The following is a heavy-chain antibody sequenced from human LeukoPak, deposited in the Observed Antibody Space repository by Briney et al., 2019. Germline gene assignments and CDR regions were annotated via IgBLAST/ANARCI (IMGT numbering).Heavy chain of an antibody. J-gene: IGHJ5*02. D-gene: IGHD2-15*01. CDR1: SGSFSGYY. CDR2: INHSGST. V-gene: IGHV4-34*01. Sequence: SETLSLTRAVYSGSFSGYYWSWIRQPPGKGLEWIGEINHSGSTNYNLSLKSRVTISADTSKNQLSLNLRSVIAADTAVYYCARGLRLGYCSSGSCYYWFDPWGQGTRVTVSS. CDR3: ARGLRLGYCSSGSCYYWFDP.